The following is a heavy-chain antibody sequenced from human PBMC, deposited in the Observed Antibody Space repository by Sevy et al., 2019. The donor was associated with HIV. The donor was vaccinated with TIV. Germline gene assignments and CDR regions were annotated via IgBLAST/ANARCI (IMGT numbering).Heavy chain of an antibody. J-gene: IGHJ4*02. D-gene: IGHD1-26*01. Sequence: GGSLRLSCAASGFSFSNAWMSWVRQAPGKGLEWVGRIKSKTEGATRDFAAPVKGRLLISRDDSRNTVYLQMNSLKTEDTSMYYCTAGVGAPDFDYWGQGPLVTVSS. CDR1: GFSFSNAW. CDR3: TAGVGAPDFDY. V-gene: IGHV3-15*01. CDR2: IKSKTEGATR.